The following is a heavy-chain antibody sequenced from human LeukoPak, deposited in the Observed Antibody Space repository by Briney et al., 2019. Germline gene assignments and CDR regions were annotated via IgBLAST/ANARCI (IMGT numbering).Heavy chain of an antibody. V-gene: IGHV3-7*01. CDR2: IKQDGSEK. J-gene: IGHJ6*02. Sequence: GGSLRLSCAASGFTFSSYWMSWVRQAPGKGLEWVANIKQDGSEKYYVDSVKGRFTISRANAKNSLYLQMNSLRAEDTAVYYCARDSSYCSSTSCYEDYGMDVWGQGTTVTVSS. D-gene: IGHD2-2*01. CDR1: GFTFSSYW. CDR3: ARDSSYCSSTSCYEDYGMDV.